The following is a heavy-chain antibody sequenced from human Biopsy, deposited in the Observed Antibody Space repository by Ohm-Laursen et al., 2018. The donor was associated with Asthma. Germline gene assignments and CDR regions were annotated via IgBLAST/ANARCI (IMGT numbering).Heavy chain of an antibody. Sequence: SLRLSCSASGFTFSSYGMHWVRQAPGKGLEWVAVISYDGSNKYYADSVKGRFTISRDNSKNTLYLQMNSLRAEDTAVYYCASQSSGPDFWSGYYYFDYWGQGTLITVSS. J-gene: IGHJ4*02. CDR2: ISYDGSNK. CDR1: GFTFSSYG. D-gene: IGHD3-3*01. CDR3: ASQSSGPDFWSGYYYFDY. V-gene: IGHV3-30*03.